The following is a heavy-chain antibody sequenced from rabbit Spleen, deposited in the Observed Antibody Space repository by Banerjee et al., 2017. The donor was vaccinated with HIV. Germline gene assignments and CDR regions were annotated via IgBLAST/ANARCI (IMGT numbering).Heavy chain of an antibody. Sequence: QEQLVESGGGLVQPGGSLKLSCKASGFDFGRYYMSWVRQAPGKGLEWIACIGAGSGGTTYYANWAKGRFTISKTSSTTVTLQMTSLTAADTATYFCARDTSSSFSSYGMDLWGPGTLVTV. J-gene: IGHJ6*01. CDR2: IGAGSGGTT. CDR1: GFDFGRYYM. V-gene: IGHV1S45*01. D-gene: IGHD1-1*01. CDR3: ARDTSSSFSSYGMDL.